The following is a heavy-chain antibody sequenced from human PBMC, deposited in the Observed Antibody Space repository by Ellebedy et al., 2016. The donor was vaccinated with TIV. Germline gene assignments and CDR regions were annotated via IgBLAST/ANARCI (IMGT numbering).Heavy chain of an antibody. V-gene: IGHV3-74*01. CDR1: GFTFRTYW. Sequence: GESLKISCVGSGFTFRTYWMNWVRQVPGKGLEWVSRINSDGSSASYADSVKGRFTISRDNAKSTLYLQMNSVRAEDTALYYCTRVSATVMTNWGQGTLVTVSS. J-gene: IGHJ4*02. D-gene: IGHD5-12*01. CDR2: INSDGSSA. CDR3: TRVSATVMTN.